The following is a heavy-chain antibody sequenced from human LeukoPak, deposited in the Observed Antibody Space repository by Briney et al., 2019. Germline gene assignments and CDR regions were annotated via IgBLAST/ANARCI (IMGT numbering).Heavy chain of an antibody. V-gene: IGHV4-31*01. J-gene: IGHJ5*02. CDR3: ARDRLNYYDSSGFDP. CDR1: GGSISNTYYY. CDR2: IYYSGST. D-gene: IGHD3-22*01. Sequence: SETLSLTCTVSGGSISNTYYYWGWIRQHPGKGLEWIGYIYYSGSTYYNPSLKSQVTISVDTSKNQFSLKLSSVTAADTAVYYCARDRLNYYDSSGFDPWGQGTLVTVSS.